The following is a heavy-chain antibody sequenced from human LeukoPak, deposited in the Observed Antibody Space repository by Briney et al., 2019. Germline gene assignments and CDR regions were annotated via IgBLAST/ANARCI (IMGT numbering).Heavy chain of an antibody. D-gene: IGHD2-15*01. J-gene: IGHJ4*02. V-gene: IGHV5-51*01. CDR1: GYSFSNYW. Sequence: GASLMISCKGVGYSFSNYWIGWVRQLPGKGLEWMGIIYPGGSNTRYSPSFQGQVTISGDKSINTAYLEWSSLKASDTAIYYCVRRGADCSGDDCYSGNIEFDSWGQGTLVTVSS. CDR2: IYPGGSNT. CDR3: VRRGADCSGDDCYSGNIEFDS.